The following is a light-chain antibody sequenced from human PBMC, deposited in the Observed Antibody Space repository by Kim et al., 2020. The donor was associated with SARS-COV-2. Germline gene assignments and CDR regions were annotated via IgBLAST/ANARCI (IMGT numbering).Light chain of an antibody. CDR1: QSVSSN. Sequence: EIVMTQSPATLSVSPGERATLSCRASQSVSSNLAWYQQKPGQAPRLLIYGASTRATGSPARFSGSGSGTEFTLTISSLQSEDFAVYYCQQYNNGPPLTFGGGTKVDIK. CDR2: GAS. J-gene: IGKJ4*01. CDR3: QQYNNGPPLT. V-gene: IGKV3-15*01.